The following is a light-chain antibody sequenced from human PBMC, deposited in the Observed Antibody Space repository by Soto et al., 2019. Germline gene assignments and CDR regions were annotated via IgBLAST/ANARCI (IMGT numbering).Light chain of an antibody. Sequence: EIVLTQSPATLSLSPGERATLSCRASQSVGSFLAWFQQKPGQAPRLLIYDASNRATGIPARFSGSGSGTDFTLTISSLEPXXXXXXXXXXXAXWPPTFGQGTKLEI. V-gene: IGKV3-11*01. CDR3: XXXAXWPPT. CDR1: QSVGSF. CDR2: DAS. J-gene: IGKJ2*01.